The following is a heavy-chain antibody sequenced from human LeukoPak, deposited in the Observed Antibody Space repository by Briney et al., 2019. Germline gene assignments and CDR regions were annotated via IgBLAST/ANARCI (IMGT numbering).Heavy chain of an antibody. CDR2: IYYSGST. J-gene: IGHJ4*02. V-gene: IGHV4-59*12. CDR3: ARGHFWSGYTFDY. CDR1: GGSISSYS. D-gene: IGHD3-3*02. Sequence: SETLSLTCTVSGGSISSYSWSWIRQPPGKGLEWIGYIYYSGSTNYNPSPKSRVTISVDTSKNQFSLKLSSVTAADTAVYYCARGHFWSGYTFDYWGQGTLVTVSS.